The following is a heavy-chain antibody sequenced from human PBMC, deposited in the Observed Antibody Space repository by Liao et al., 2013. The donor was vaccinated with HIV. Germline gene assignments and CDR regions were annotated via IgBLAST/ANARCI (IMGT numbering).Heavy chain of an antibody. V-gene: IGHV4-4*07. Sequence: QVQLQESGPGLVKSSETLSLTCTVSGGSISTYYWSWIRQPAGKGLEWIGRIYTSGSTNYNPSLKSRVTISVDTSKNQFSLKLSSVTAADTAVYYCAQYDFWSGYRYWGQGTLVTVSS. CDR2: IYTSGST. J-gene: IGHJ4*02. CDR1: GGSISTYY. CDR3: AQYDFWSGYRY. D-gene: IGHD3-3*01.